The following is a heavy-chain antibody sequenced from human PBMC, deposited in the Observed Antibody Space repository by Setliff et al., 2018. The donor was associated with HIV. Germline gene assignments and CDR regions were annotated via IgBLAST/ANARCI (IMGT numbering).Heavy chain of an antibody. CDR3: ARDDHGDPFDY. V-gene: IGHV4-38-2*02. J-gene: IGHJ4*02. CDR2: IYHTGDT. Sequence: PSETLSLTCVVSGYSISNTGHYWGWIRQPPGKGLEWIGSIYHTGDTYDNPSLKNRVTISRDTSKNQFSLELTSVTAADTAVYYCARDDHGDPFDYWGQGTLVTVSS. D-gene: IGHD4-17*01. CDR1: GYSISNTGHY.